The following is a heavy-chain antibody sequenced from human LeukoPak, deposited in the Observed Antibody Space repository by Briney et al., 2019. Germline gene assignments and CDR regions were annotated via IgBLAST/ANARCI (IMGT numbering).Heavy chain of an antibody. J-gene: IGHJ4*02. CDR3: ARVHDTTGYHHYFDP. V-gene: IGHV3-30*04. CDR2: ISYHGSNE. Sequence: PGGSLRLSCEASGFTFSTYPMHWVRQAPDKGLEWVAMISYHGSNEYYADSVKGRFTISRDNSKNTLYLQMNNPRVEDTAIYYCARVHDTTGYHHYFDPWGQGTLVTVSS. D-gene: IGHD3-9*01. CDR1: GFTFSTYP.